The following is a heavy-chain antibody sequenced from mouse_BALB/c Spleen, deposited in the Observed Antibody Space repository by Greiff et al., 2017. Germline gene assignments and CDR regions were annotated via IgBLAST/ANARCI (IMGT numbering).Heavy chain of an antibody. V-gene: IGHV5-9-3*01. Sequence: EVKLMESGGGLVKPGGSLKLSCAASGFTFSSYAMSWVRQTPEKRLEWVATISSGGSYTYYPDSVKGRFTISRDNAKNTLYLQMSSLRSEDTAMYYCARRGGYGNYDWYFDVWGAGTTVTVSS. CDR1: GFTFSSYA. CDR2: ISSGGSYT. CDR3: ARRGGYGNYDWYFDV. J-gene: IGHJ1*01. D-gene: IGHD2-1*01.